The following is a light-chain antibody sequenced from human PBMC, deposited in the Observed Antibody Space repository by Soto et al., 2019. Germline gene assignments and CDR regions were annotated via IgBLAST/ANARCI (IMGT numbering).Light chain of an antibody. CDR3: QQYNYWPPWT. CDR1: QSLSSN. V-gene: IGKV3-15*01. Sequence: EIVMTQSPVTLSVSPGERATLSCRASQSLSSNLAWFQQKPGQAPRLLIYGASTRATGIPARFSGSGSGTEFTLTISSLQSEDFAVYYCQQYNYWPPWTFGQGTKVEIK. J-gene: IGKJ1*01. CDR2: GAS.